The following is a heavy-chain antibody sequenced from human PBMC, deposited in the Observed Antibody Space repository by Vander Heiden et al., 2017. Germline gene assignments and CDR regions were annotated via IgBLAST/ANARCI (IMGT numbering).Heavy chain of an antibody. CDR2: MNPNRGKT. J-gene: IGHJ4*02. V-gene: IGHV1-8*01. D-gene: IGHD6-13*01. CDR1: GYTFTSYV. CDR3: ARGRRAAAGTDY. Sequence: QVQLVQSGAEVKKPGASVKVSCKASGYTFTSYVINWVRQATGQGLEWVGWMNPNRGKTGYTQKFQGRVTLTRNTSISTAYLELSSLGSEDTAVYFCARGRRAAAGTDYWGQGTLVTVSS.